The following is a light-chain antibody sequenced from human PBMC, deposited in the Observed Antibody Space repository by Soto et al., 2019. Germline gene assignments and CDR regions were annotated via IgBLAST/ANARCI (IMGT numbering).Light chain of an antibody. Sequence: DIQMTQSPSSLSASVGDRVTITCRASQSIYKYLHWYQQKPGKAPKLLIYSASTLQSGVPSRFSGSGSGTDFTLTISSLQPEDFASYCCQRSDSPPPTFGQGTKVEFK. J-gene: IGKJ1*01. CDR1: QSIYKY. V-gene: IGKV1-39*01. CDR2: SAS. CDR3: QRSDSPPPT.